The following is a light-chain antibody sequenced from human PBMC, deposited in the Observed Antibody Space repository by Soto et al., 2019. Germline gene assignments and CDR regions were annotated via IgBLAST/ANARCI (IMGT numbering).Light chain of an antibody. J-gene: IGLJ3*02. CDR2: EGS. Sequence: QSVLTQPASVSGSPGQSITISCTGTSSDVGNYNVVSWYQQHPGKAPKLIIYEGSKGPSGVSNRFSGSRSGNTASLTISGLQAEDEADYYCCSYAGSGTWVFGGGTQLTVL. V-gene: IGLV2-23*01. CDR3: CSYAGSGTWV. CDR1: SSDVGNYNV.